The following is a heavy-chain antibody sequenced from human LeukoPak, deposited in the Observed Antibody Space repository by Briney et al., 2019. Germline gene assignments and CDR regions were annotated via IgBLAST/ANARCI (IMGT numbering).Heavy chain of an antibody. CDR1: AYSISNGFV. J-gene: IGHJ5*02. Sequence: SETLSLTCTVSAYSISNGFVWGWIRQPPGKGLEWIASIYHSGTTYYNPSLKSRVTMSVDTSKNQFSLRLNSVTAADTAVYYCTRLSHVAGAPKVSWFDPWGQGTLVTVSS. CDR3: TRLSHVAGAPKVSWFDP. CDR2: IYHSGTT. V-gene: IGHV4-38-2*02. D-gene: IGHD1-26*01.